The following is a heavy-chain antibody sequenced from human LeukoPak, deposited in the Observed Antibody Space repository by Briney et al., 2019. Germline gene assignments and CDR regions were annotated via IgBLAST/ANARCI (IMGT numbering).Heavy chain of an antibody. CDR2: ISGNGGST. J-gene: IGHJ4*02. CDR1: GFTFNNYA. CDR3: AKDRLNAVRGVHDY. V-gene: IGHV3-23*01. Sequence: GGSLRLSCAASGFTFNNYAMTWVRQATGKGLEWVSGISGNGGSTYYADSVKGRFTISRDNSKNTLFLQMNSLRAEDTAIYYCAKDRLNAVRGVHDYWGQGTLVTVSS. D-gene: IGHD3-10*01.